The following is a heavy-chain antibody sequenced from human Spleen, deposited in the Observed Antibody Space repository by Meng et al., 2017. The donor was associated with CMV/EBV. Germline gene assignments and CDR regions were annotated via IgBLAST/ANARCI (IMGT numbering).Heavy chain of an antibody. CDR3: ARETAMTTVTTEFDY. CDR1: GYTFTGYY. CDR2: INPNSGGT. V-gene: IGHV1-2*02. Sequence: QLLQSVSEVKKPGASGKVSCQASGYTFTGYYMHWVRQAPGQGLEWMGWINPNSGGTNYAQNFQGRVTMTRDTSISTAYMELSRLRSDDTAVYYCARETAMTTVTTEFDYWGQGTLVTVSS. D-gene: IGHD4-17*01. J-gene: IGHJ4*02.